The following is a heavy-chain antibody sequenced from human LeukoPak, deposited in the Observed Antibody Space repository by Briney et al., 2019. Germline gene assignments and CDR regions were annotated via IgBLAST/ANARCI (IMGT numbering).Heavy chain of an antibody. CDR1: GGSFSGYY. CDR3: ARAGNMGSGWYRDY. V-gene: IGHV4-34*01. J-gene: IGHJ4*02. D-gene: IGHD6-19*01. Sequence: SEPLSLTCAVYGGSFSGYYWSWIRQPPGKGLEWIGEINHSGSTNYNPSLKSRVTISVDTSKNQFSLKLSSVTAADTAVYYCARAGNMGSGWYRDYWGQGTLVTVSS. CDR2: INHSGST.